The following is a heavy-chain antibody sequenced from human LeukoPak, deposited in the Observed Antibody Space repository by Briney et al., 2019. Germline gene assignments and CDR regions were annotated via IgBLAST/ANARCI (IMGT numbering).Heavy chain of an antibody. CDR1: GFTFDDYA. CDR2: ISWNSGRI. V-gene: IGHV3-9*03. D-gene: IGHD3-3*01. J-gene: IGHJ4*02. Sequence: GRSLRLSCAASGFTFDDYAMHWVRQAPGKGLEWVSGISWNSGRIGYADSVKGRFTISRDNAKNSLYLQMNSLRAEDMALHYCAKDISPDFWSGSNFDYWGQGTLVTVSS. CDR3: AKDISPDFWSGSNFDY.